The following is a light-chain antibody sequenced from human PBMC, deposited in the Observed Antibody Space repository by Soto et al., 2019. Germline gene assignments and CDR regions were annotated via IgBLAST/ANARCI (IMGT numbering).Light chain of an antibody. Sequence: QSALTQPASVSGSPGQSSTISCTGTSSDVGGYNYVSWYQQHPGKAPKLMIYDVSNRPSGVSNRFSGSKSGNTASLTISGLQAEDEADYYCSSYRSSSTYVFGTGTKLTVL. J-gene: IGLJ1*01. CDR1: SSDVGGYNY. CDR2: DVS. CDR3: SSYRSSSTYV. V-gene: IGLV2-14*01.